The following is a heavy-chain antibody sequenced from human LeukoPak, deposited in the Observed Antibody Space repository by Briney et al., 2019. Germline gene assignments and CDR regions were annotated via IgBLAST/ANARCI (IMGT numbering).Heavy chain of an antibody. D-gene: IGHD2-15*01. CDR1: GFTFSSYS. CDR2: ISSSSSYI. Sequence: PGRSLRLSCAASGFTFSSYSMNWVRQAPGKGLEWVSSISSSSSYIYYADSVKGRFTISRDNAKNSLYLQMNSLRAEDTAVYYCARYRVVAATYYYYGMDVWGQGTTVTVSS. CDR3: ARYRVVAATYYYYGMDV. V-gene: IGHV3-21*01. J-gene: IGHJ6*02.